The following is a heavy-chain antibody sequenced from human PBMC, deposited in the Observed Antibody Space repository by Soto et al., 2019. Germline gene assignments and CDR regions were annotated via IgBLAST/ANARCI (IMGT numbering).Heavy chain of an antibody. V-gene: IGHV3-23*01. D-gene: IGHD1-1*01. CDR3: AKDLNWTDWFDP. CDR1: GFTFSSYA. J-gene: IGHJ5*02. CDR2: ISGSGGST. Sequence: PGGSLRLSCAASGFTFSSYAMSWVRQAPGKGLEWVSAISGSGGSTYYADSVKGRFTISRDNSKNTLYLQMNSPRAEDTAVYYCAKDLNWTDWFDPWGQGTLVTGSS.